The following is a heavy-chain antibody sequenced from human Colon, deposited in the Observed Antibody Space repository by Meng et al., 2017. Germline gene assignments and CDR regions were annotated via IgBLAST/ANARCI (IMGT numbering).Heavy chain of an antibody. D-gene: IGHD1/OR15-1a*01. J-gene: IGHJ4*02. CDR2: TYYRSKWYN. CDR1: GDRVSRTGAA. Sequence: HVHRRQSCPGRGKPSPTASLTCAISGDRVSRTGAAWNWIRQSPSRGLEWLGRTYYRSKWYNDYAVSVKGRIAINPDTSKNQFFLQLNSVTPEDTAVYYRARDYGTSRPFEYWGQGILVTVSS. V-gene: IGHV6-1*01. CDR3: ARDYGTSRPFEY.